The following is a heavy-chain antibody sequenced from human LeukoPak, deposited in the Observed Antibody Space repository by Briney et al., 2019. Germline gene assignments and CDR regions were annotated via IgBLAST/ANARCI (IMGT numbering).Heavy chain of an antibody. Sequence: GGSLRLSRAASGFSFSEYYMNWIRQAPGKGLEWVSYISSSGSSIHYADSVKGRFTISRDNAKNSLYLQMNSLRVEDTAVYYCARGDWYSFDYWGQGALVTVSS. V-gene: IGHV3-11*01. J-gene: IGHJ4*02. CDR1: GFSFSEYY. CDR3: ARGDWYSFDY. CDR2: ISSSGSSI. D-gene: IGHD3-9*01.